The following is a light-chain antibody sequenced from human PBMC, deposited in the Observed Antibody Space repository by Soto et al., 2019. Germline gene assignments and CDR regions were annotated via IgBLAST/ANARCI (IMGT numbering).Light chain of an antibody. CDR1: QSISSW. CDR3: QQYNSYWT. V-gene: IGKV1-5*01. CDR2: DAS. J-gene: IGKJ1*01. Sequence: DIQMTQCPSTLSASVGDRVTITCRASQSISSWLAWYQQKPGKAPKLLIYDASSLESGVPSRFSGSGSGTEFTLTISSLQPDDFATYYCQQYNSYWTFGQGTKVDNK.